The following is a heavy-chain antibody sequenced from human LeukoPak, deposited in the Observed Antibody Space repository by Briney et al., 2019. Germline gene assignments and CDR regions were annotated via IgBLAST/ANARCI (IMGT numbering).Heavy chain of an antibody. CDR1: GFTFDDYA. J-gene: IGHJ6*03. CDR3: AKGAVAGYYYYYMDV. Sequence: GGSLRLSCAASGFTFDDYAMHWVRQAPGKDLEWVSGISWNSGSIGYADSVKGRFTISRDNAKNSLYLQMNSLRAEDMALYYCAKGAVAGYYYYYMDVWGKGTTVTVSS. CDR2: ISWNSGSI. V-gene: IGHV3-9*03. D-gene: IGHD6-19*01.